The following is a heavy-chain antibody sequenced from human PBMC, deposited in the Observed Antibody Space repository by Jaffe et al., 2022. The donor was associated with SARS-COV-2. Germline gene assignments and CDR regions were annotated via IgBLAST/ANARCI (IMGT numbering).Heavy chain of an antibody. CDR2: TSGGGDRT. CDR3: VKVGYYFDSRGDALDI. D-gene: IGHD3-22*01. V-gene: IGHV3-23*04. CDR1: GFTFSTHA. J-gene: IGHJ3*02. Sequence: EVQLVESGGGLVQPGGSLRLSCAASGFTFSTHAMSWVRQAPGKGLEWVSATSGGGDRTYYADSLKGRFTISRDNSKNTLYLQINSLRVEDTAVYYCVKVGYYFDSRGDALDIWGQGTMVTVSS.